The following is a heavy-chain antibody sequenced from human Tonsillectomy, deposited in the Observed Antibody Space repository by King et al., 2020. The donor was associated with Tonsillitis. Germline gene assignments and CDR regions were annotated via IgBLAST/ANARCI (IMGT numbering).Heavy chain of an antibody. Sequence: VQLQESGPGLVSPSQTLSLTCTVSGGSISSGGYYWSWIRQHPGKGLEWIGYIYSSGSAYSNPALESRLTMSVDTSKNRFSLKLNSVTGADTAVYYLARAPQQWHLLGGFDSWGQGTLVTVSS. CDR2: IYSSGSA. CDR1: GGSISSGGYY. V-gene: IGHV4-31*03. D-gene: IGHD1-26*01. J-gene: IGHJ4*02. CDR3: ARAPQQWHLLGGFDS.